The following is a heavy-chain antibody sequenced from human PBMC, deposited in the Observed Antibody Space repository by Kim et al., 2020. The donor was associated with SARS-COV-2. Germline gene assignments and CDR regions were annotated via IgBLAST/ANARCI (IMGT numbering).Heavy chain of an antibody. CDR3: AGYCGGDCYALHSFDY. J-gene: IGHJ4*02. CDR2: INHSGST. V-gene: IGHV4-34*01. Sequence: SETLSLTCAVYGGSFSGYYWSWIRQPPGKGLEWIGEINHSGSTNYNPSLKSRVTISVDTSKNQFSLKLSSVTAADTAVYYCAGYCGGDCYALHSFDYWGQGTLVTVSS. D-gene: IGHD2-21*01. CDR1: GGSFSGYY.